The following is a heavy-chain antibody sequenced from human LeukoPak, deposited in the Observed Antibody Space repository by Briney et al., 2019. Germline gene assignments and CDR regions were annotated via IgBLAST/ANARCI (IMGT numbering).Heavy chain of an antibody. D-gene: IGHD3-22*01. J-gene: IGHJ4*02. Sequence: ASVRVSCKTSGYSENFYGITWVRQVAGQGLEWMGWISAQHGQTEYAPNSQDRVTMTTDSSTSTAYMELRSLRSDDTAVYYCATTYYYESRGHYFDYWGQGTLVTVSS. CDR1: GYSENFYG. CDR3: ATTYYYESRGHYFDY. V-gene: IGHV1-18*01. CDR2: ISAQHGQT.